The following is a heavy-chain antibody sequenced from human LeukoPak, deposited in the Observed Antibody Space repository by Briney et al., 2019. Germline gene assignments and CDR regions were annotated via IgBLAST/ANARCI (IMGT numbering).Heavy chain of an antibody. D-gene: IGHD6-6*01. J-gene: IGHJ4*02. V-gene: IGHV3-53*01. CDR1: GLTVSSEY. CDR3: ARLLPASRHYFDY. Sequence: AGSLTLSCAAYGLTVSSEYLAWVRQAPGKGLEWISVIYGAGATYYADSVEGRFTISRDTYNNALYLQMNSLRVEDTAVYHCARLLPASRHYFDYWGRGTPVTVSS. CDR2: IYGAGAT.